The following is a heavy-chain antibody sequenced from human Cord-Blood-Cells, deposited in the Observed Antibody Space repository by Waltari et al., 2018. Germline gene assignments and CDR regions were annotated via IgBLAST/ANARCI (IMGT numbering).Heavy chain of an antibody. V-gene: IGHV4-34*01. CDR3: ARVYYDYVYGMDV. Sequence: QVQLQQWGAGLLKPSETLSLTCAVYGGSFRGYSWVWIRQPPGKGLEWIGEINHSGSTNYNPSLKSRVTISVDTSKNQFSLKLSSVTAADTAVYYCARVYYDYVYGMDVWGQGTTVTVSS. D-gene: IGHD3-16*01. CDR1: GGSFRGYS. CDR2: INHSGST. J-gene: IGHJ6*02.